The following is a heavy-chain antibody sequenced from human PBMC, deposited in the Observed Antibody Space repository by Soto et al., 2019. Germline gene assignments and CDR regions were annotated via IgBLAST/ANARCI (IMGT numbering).Heavy chain of an antibody. CDR1: GFTVTTNY. Sequence: GGSLRLSCAASGFTVTTNYLTWVRQAPGMGLEWVSVIYDGDSTVYADSVKGRFTISRDNSKNTLYLQMTSLRAEDAAVYYCARGGFWSALASWGHGTLVTVSS. D-gene: IGHD3-3*01. V-gene: IGHV3-66*01. CDR3: ARGGFWSALAS. J-gene: IGHJ5*01. CDR2: IYDGDST.